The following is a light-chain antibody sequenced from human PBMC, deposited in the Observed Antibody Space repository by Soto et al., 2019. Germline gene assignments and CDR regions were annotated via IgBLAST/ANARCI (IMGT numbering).Light chain of an antibody. CDR2: SAS. Sequence: EIVLTQAPGTLSLSLGERATLSCRASQSVSYNLAWYQQKPGQAPRLLIYSASTRATGTPARFSGSGSGTEFTLTISRLQSEDFAVYYCQQYNNWPPLTFGGGTKVDIK. V-gene: IGKV3D-15*01. CDR3: QQYNNWPPLT. CDR1: QSVSYN. J-gene: IGKJ4*01.